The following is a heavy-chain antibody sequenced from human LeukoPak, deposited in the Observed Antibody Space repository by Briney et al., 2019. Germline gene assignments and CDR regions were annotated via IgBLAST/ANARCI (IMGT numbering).Heavy chain of an antibody. J-gene: IGHJ4*02. CDR3: ARALSAAAGTLAFDY. V-gene: IGHV4-61*02. CDR1: GGSISSSSYY. Sequence: SETLSLTCTVSGGSISSSSYYWGWIRQPAGKGLEWIGRIYTSGSTNYNPSLKSRVTMSVDTSKNQFSLKLSSVTAADTAVYYCARALSAAAGTLAFDYWGQGTLVTVSS. D-gene: IGHD6-13*01. CDR2: IYTSGST.